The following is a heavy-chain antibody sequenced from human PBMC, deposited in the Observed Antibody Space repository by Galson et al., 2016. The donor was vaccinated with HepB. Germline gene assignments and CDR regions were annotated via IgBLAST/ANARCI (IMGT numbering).Heavy chain of an antibody. V-gene: IGHV3-23*01. CDR3: AKDGWRSSVGYFYYYGLDV. D-gene: IGHD3-16*01. CDR1: GFIVSSNY. Sequence: SLRLSCAASGFIVSSNYMSWVRQAPGKGLEWVSAITGSGDSPYYADSVKGRFTISRDNSKNTLYLQMNSLRAEDTAVYYCAKDGWRSSVGYFYYYGLDVWGHGTTVTVSS. CDR2: ITGSGDSP. J-gene: IGHJ6*02.